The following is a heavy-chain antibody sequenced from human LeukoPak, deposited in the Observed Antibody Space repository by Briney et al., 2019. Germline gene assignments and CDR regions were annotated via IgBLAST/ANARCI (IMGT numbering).Heavy chain of an antibody. CDR3: AKSHASIWNVYDY. Sequence: PGGSLRLSCEVSGFSFNGYAMSWVRQAPGKGLEWVAVTGGSDDNTHYADSVKGRFTISRDNSANRLFLQMNSLRPDDSALYYCAKSHASIWNVYDYWGQGTLVTVSS. CDR2: TGGSDDNT. V-gene: IGHV3-23*01. D-gene: IGHD1-1*01. CDR1: GFSFNGYA. J-gene: IGHJ4*02.